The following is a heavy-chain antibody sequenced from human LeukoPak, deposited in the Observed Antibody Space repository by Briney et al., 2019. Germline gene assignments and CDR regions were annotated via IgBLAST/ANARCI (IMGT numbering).Heavy chain of an antibody. CDR3: ARDTSDTDYYDSSGYYPFDY. CDR1: GGSISSSSYY. V-gene: IGHV4-39*07. CDR2: IYYSGST. Sequence: SETLSLTCTVSGGSISSSSYYWGWIRQPPGKGLEWIGIIYYSGSTYYNPSLKSRVTISVDTSKNQFSLKLSSVTAADTAVYYCARDTSDTDYYDSSGYYPFDYWGQGTLVTVSS. J-gene: IGHJ4*02. D-gene: IGHD3-22*01.